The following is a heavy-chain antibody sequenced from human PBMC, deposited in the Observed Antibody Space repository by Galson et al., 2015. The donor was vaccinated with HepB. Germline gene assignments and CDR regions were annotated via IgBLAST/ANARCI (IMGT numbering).Heavy chain of an antibody. D-gene: IGHD2-15*01. Sequence: SLRLSCAASGFTFGDYAMSWVRQAPGKGLEWVGFIRSKAYGGTTEYAASVKGRFTISRDDSKSIAYLQMNSLKTEDTAVYYCTRGLVDIVVVVAATPDAFDIWGQGTMVTVSS. CDR1: GFTFGDYA. V-gene: IGHV3-49*04. J-gene: IGHJ3*02. CDR2: IRSKAYGGTT. CDR3: TRGLVDIVVVVAATPDAFDI.